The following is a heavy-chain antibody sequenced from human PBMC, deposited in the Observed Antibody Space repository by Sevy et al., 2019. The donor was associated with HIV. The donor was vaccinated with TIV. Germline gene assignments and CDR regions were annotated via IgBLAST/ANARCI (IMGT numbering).Heavy chain of an antibody. Sequence: GGSLRLSCAASGFTFSSYGMHWVRQAPGEGLEWVAVISYDGSNKYYADSVKGRFTISRDNSKNTLYLQMNSLRAEDTAVYYCAKDVSSGSTTYLFDYWGQGTLVTVSS. V-gene: IGHV3-30*18. CDR2: ISYDGSNK. CDR1: GFTFSSYG. CDR3: AKDVSSGSTTYLFDY. D-gene: IGHD6-19*01. J-gene: IGHJ4*02.